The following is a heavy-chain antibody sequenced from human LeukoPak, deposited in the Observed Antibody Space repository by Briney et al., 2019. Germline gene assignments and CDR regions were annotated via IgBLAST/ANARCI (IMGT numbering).Heavy chain of an antibody. J-gene: IGHJ6*03. CDR1: GFTFSSYW. Sequence: GGFLRLSCAASGFTFSSYWMSWVRQAPGKGLEWVANIKQDGSEKYYVDSVKGRFTISRDNAKSSLYLQMNSLRAEDTAVYYCARNTAAIVLRYFYFYMDVWGKGTTVTVSS. D-gene: IGHD2-2*02. CDR3: ARNTAAIVLRYFYFYMDV. CDR2: IKQDGSEK. V-gene: IGHV3-7*01.